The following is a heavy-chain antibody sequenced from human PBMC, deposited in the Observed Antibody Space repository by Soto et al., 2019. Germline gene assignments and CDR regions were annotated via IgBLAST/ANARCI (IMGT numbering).Heavy chain of an antibody. J-gene: IGHJ6*01. D-gene: IGHD2-2*01. V-gene: IGHV3-11*01. Sequence: QVQLVESGGGLVKPGGSLSLSCAASGFTFNDHYMSWVRQAPGKGLEWISFISDGGREIYYADSVRGRFTISRDNAKHALSLQINSVRREDTALYYCGRDRKHASYSCLSVWGLGATVTVS. CDR3: GRDRKHASYSCLSV. CDR1: GFTFNDHY. CDR2: ISDGGREI.